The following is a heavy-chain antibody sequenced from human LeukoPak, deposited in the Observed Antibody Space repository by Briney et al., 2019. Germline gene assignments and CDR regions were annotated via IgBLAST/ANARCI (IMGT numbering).Heavy chain of an antibody. V-gene: IGHV4-34*01. J-gene: IGHJ5*02. Sequence: SETLSLTCTVSGGSISSYYWSWIRQPPGKGLEWIGEINHSGSTNYNPSLKSRVTISVDTSKNQFSLKLSSVTAADTAVYYCARWSAWFDPWGQGTLVTVSS. CDR2: INHSGST. CDR1: GGSISSYY. CDR3: ARWSAWFDP.